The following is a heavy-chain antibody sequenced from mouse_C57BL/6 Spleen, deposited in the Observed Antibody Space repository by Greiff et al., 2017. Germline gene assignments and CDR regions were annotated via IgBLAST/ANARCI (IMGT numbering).Heavy chain of an antibody. CDR1: GYTFTSYW. CDR2: IDPNSGGT. J-gene: IGHJ2*01. Sequence: QVHVKQPGAELVKPGASVKLSCKASGYTFTSYWMHWVKQRPGRGLEWIGRIDPNSGGTKYNEKFKSKATLTVDKPSSTAYMQLSSLTSEDSAVYYCARSAPPIYYYFDYWGQGTTLTVAS. V-gene: IGHV1-72*01. CDR3: ARSAPPIYYYFDY. D-gene: IGHD1-1*01.